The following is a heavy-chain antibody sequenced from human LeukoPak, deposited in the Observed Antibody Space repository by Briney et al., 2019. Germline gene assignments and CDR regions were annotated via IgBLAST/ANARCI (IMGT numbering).Heavy chain of an antibody. CDR1: GGSISNSGYY. CDR2: IYYSGST. V-gene: IGHV4-39*01. J-gene: IGHJ4*02. Sequence: PSETLSLTCTVSGGSISNSGYYWGWIRQPPGKGLEWIGNIYYSGSTYYNPSLKSRVTISVDTSKNQFSLKLSSVTAADTAVYYCARGEPGKIAATVLDYWGQGTLVTVSS. D-gene: IGHD6-13*01. CDR3: ARGEPGKIAATVLDY.